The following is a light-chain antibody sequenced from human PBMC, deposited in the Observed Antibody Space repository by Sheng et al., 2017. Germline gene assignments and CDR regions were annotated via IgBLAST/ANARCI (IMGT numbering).Light chain of an antibody. CDR3: HQRRDWPL. CDR2: DAS. CDR1: QSISSY. V-gene: IGKV3-11*01. Sequence: EIVLTQSPATLSLSPGEGATLSCWASQSISSYLAWYQQKPGQAPRLLIYDASNRATGIPARFSGSGSGTDFTLTISSLEPEDFAVYYCHQRRDWPLFGQGTRLEMK. J-gene: IGKJ5*01.